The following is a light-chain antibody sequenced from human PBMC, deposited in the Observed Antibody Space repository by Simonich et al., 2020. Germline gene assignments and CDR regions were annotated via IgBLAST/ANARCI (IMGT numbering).Light chain of an antibody. Sequence: SYELTQPPSVSVSPGQTASITCSGDKLGDKYACWYQQKPVHSPVLVIYQASKRPSGIPERFSGSNSGNTATLTISGTQAMDEADYYCQAWDSSMWVFGGGTKLTVL. CDR2: QAS. CDR3: QAWDSSMWV. J-gene: IGLJ3*02. V-gene: IGLV3-1*01. CDR1: KLGDKY.